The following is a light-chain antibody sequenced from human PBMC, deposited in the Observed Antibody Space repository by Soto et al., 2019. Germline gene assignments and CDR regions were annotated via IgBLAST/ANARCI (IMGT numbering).Light chain of an antibody. Sequence: QSALTQPASVSGSPGQSITLSCTGTSSDVGGYNFVSWYQHHPGKAPKLIIYDVTNRTSGISNRFSGSKSGNTASLTISGLHAEDEADYYCTSYTSSITYVFGTWTKLTVL. V-gene: IGLV2-14*03. CDR1: SSDVGGYNF. CDR3: TSYTSSITYV. J-gene: IGLJ1*01. CDR2: DVT.